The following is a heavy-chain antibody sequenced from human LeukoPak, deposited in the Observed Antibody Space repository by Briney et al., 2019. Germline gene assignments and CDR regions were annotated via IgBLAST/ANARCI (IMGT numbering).Heavy chain of an antibody. CDR3: ARLLGRTFYYMDV. CDR2: IYHSGST. D-gene: IGHD2-2*01. J-gene: IGHJ6*03. V-gene: IGHV4-38-2*01. Sequence: SETLSLTCAVSGYSISSGYYWGWIRQPPGKGLEWIGSIYHSGSTYYNPSLKSRVTISVDTSKNQFSLKLSSVTAADTAVYYCARLLGRTFYYMDVWGEGTTVTVSS. CDR1: GYSISSGYY.